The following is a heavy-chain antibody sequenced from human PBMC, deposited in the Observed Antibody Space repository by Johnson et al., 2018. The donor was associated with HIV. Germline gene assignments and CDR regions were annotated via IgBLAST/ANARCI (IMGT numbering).Heavy chain of an antibody. V-gene: IGHV3-30*02. CDR2: IRYDGSNK. D-gene: IGHD7-27*01. CDR1: GFTFSSYD. Sequence: QVQLVESGGGVVQPGRSLRLSCAASGFTFSSYDMHWVRQAPGKGLEWVAFIRYDGSNKYYADSVKGRFTISRDNSKNTLYLQMNSLRVEDTAVYYCAKDRNWGASGGFDIWGQGTMVTVSS. J-gene: IGHJ3*02. CDR3: AKDRNWGASGGFDI.